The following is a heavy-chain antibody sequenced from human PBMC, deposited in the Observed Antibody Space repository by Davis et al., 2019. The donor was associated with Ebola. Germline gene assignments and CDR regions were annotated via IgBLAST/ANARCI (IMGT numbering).Heavy chain of an antibody. D-gene: IGHD4-17*01. CDR1: GASTSSYH. CDR3: ARIMTPVTTGWFDP. J-gene: IGHJ5*02. Sequence: SDTLSLPVPVPGASTSSYHWSWIWQPPATGLEWIGYFYYSGRTNYNPSLKSRFTRSVDTCKNQFSLKLSSVTAADTAVYYCARIMTPVTTGWFDPWGQGTLVTVPS. V-gene: IGHV4-59*01. CDR2: FYYSGRT.